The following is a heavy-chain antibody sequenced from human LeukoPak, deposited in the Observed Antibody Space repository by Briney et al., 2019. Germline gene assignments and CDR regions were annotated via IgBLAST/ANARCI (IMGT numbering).Heavy chain of an antibody. V-gene: IGHV3-23*01. Sequence: GGSLRLSCAASGFTFSSYAMSWVRQAPGKGLEWVSTISDSGGSTYYTDSVKGRFTISRDNSKNTLYLQMNSLRAEDTAVYYCAKGGGGGCASRLADWGQGTRVTVSS. CDR3: AKGGGGGCASRLAD. CDR1: GFTFSSYA. CDR2: ISDSGGST. D-gene: IGHD2-15*01. J-gene: IGHJ4*02.